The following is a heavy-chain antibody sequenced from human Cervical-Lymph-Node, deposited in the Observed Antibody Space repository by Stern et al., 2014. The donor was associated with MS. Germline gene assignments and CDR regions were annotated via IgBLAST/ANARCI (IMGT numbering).Heavy chain of an antibody. D-gene: IGHD4-17*01. Sequence: VQLVPSGAEVKKPGESLKISCKGSGYSFTANWIAWVRQMPVKGLEWMGIIYPGDAETRYSPSFQGQVTISADKSISTAYLQWSSLKASDTAMYYCARDYGDYAFDYWGQGTLVTVSS. J-gene: IGHJ4*02. V-gene: IGHV5-51*01. CDR1: GYSFTANW. CDR3: ARDYGDYAFDY. CDR2: IYPGDAET.